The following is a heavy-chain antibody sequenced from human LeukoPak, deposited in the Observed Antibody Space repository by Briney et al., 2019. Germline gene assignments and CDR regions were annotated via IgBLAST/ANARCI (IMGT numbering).Heavy chain of an antibody. CDR3: ARGDGVNARAFDY. CDR1: GFTFSISA. J-gene: IGHJ4*02. V-gene: IGHV3-30*04. Sequence: GRSLRLSCAASGFTFSISAMHWVRQAPGKGLEWVAVISYDGSNKYFTNSVKGRFTISRDNSKNTLYLQMNSLRAEDTAVYYCARGDGVNARAFDYWGQGTLVTVSS. D-gene: IGHD2-21*01. CDR2: ISYDGSNK.